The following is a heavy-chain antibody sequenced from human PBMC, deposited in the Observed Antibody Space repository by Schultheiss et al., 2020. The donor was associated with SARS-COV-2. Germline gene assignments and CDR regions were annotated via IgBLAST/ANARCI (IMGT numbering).Heavy chain of an antibody. Sequence: SETLSLTCTVSGGSLSTDYWSWIRQPPGKELEWIGYIYNTGGTNYNPSLKSRITISIDTSKNQFSLKLSSVTAADTAVYYCARVFGYYYDSSGYLQNYYFDYWGQGTLVTVSS. CDR1: GGSLSTDY. CDR2: IYNTGGT. CDR3: ARVFGYYYDSSGYLQNYYFDY. D-gene: IGHD3-22*01. V-gene: IGHV4-59*12. J-gene: IGHJ4*02.